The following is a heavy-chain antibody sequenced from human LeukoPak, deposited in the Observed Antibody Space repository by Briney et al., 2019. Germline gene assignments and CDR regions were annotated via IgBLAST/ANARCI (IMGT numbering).Heavy chain of an antibody. Sequence: GGSLRLSCAASGFTFDDYAMMWVRQVPGKGLAWVSGINWDGGSTDYADSVKGRFTISRDNSKNTLYLQMDSLRAEDTAVYYCAKTRGTYYAYYYYMDVWGKGTTVTVSS. V-gene: IGHV3-20*04. D-gene: IGHD1-26*01. J-gene: IGHJ6*03. CDR2: INWDGGST. CDR3: AKTRGTYYAYYYYMDV. CDR1: GFTFDDYA.